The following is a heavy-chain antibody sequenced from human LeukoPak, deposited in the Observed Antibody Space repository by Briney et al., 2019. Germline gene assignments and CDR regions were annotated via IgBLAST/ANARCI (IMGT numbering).Heavy chain of an antibody. J-gene: IGHJ3*02. CDR2: INHSGST. D-gene: IGHD2-21*02. CDR3: ARLRQLKGVVTVNDAFDI. CDR1: GGSFSNYY. V-gene: IGHV4-34*01. Sequence: PSETLSLTCAVYGGSFSNYYWSWIRQPPGKGLEWIAEINHSGSTNYNPSLKSRVTISVDTSKNQFSLKLSSVTAADTAVYYCARLRQLKGVVTVNDAFDIWGQGTMVTVSS.